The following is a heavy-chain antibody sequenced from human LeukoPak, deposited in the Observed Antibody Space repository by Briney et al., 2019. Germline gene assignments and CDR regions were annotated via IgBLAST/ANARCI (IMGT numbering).Heavy chain of an antibody. D-gene: IGHD1-14*01. CDR3: ARSNHDAFDI. CDR2: ISYDGSNK. CDR1: GVTFRSYA. V-gene: IGHV3-30*04. Sequence: TGGSLRLSCAASGVTFRSYAMHWVRQAPGKGLELVAVISYDGSNKYYADSVKGRFTISRDNSKNTLYLQMNSLRAEDTAVYYCARSNHDAFDIWGQGTMVTVSS. J-gene: IGHJ3*02.